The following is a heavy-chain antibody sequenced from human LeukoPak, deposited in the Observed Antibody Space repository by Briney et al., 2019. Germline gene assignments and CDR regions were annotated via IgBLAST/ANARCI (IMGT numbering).Heavy chain of an antibody. CDR1: GFTFSIYA. Sequence: PGGSLRLSCAASGFTFSIYAVHGVRQAPGKGLEWVAVISYDGSNKYYADSVKGRFTISRDNSKNTLYLQMNSLRAEDTAVYYCARDSTTSHCFDYWGQGTLVTVSS. V-gene: IGHV3-30*04. J-gene: IGHJ4*02. CDR2: ISYDGSNK. CDR3: ARDSTTSHCFDY. D-gene: IGHD2-2*01.